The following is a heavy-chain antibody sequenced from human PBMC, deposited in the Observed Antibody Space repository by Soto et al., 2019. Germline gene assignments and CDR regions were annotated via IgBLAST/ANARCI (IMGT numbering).Heavy chain of an antibody. CDR2: MSPNGNNQ. D-gene: IGHD3-22*01. V-gene: IGHV3-30-3*01. CDR3: ATGAYFYYDTCRY. CDR1: GFTFSIYA. Sequence: QVQLVESGGGVVQSGGSLRLSCAAPGFTFSIYALHWVRQAPGKGLEWVAVMSPNGNNQYYADSVKGRFTISRDTSKSTLYLQMTSLRPDDTAVYYCATGAYFYYDTCRYCGQGTLVTVSS. J-gene: IGHJ4*02.